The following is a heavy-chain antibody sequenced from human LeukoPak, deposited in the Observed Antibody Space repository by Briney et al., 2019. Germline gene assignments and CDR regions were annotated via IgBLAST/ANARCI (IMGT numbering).Heavy chain of an antibody. CDR1: GFTFSSYA. D-gene: IGHD3-9*01. Sequence: GGSLRLSCAASGFTFSSYAMSWVRQAPGKGLEWVSAISGSGGSTYYADSVKGRFTISRDNSKNTLYLQMNSLRAEDTAVYYCAKVVGNGYLDWLTFDYWGQGTLVTVSS. CDR3: AKVVGNGYLDWLTFDY. V-gene: IGHV3-23*01. CDR2: ISGSGGST. J-gene: IGHJ4*02.